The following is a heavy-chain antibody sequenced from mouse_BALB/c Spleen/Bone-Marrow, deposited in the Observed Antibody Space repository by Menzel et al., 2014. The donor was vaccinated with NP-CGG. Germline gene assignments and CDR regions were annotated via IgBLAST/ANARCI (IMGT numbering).Heavy chain of an antibody. J-gene: IGHJ3*01. Sequence: VQGVESGPGLVAPSQRLSITCTVSGFSLXSYGVHWVRQPPGKGLEWLGVIWAGGSTNYNSALMSRLSISKDNSKSQIFLKMNSLQTDDTAMYYCAREGLLLYRGFAYWGQGTLVTVSA. CDR3: AREGLLLYRGFAY. CDR2: IWAGGST. D-gene: IGHD2-10*01. CDR1: GFSLXSYG. V-gene: IGHV2-9*02.